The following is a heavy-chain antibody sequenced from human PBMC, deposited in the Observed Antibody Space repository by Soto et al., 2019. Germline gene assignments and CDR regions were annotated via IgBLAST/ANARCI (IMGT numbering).Heavy chain of an antibody. V-gene: IGHV4-31*03. CDR1: GGSISSGGYY. Sequence: QVQLQESGPGLVKPSQTLSLTCTVSGGSISSGGYYWSWIRQHPGKGLERIGYIYYSGSTYYNPSLRSRVTISVDTSKNQFSLKLSSVTAADTAVYYCARGSKAENWFDPWGQGTLVTVSS. CDR2: IYYSGST. D-gene: IGHD6-13*01. J-gene: IGHJ5*02. CDR3: ARGSKAENWFDP.